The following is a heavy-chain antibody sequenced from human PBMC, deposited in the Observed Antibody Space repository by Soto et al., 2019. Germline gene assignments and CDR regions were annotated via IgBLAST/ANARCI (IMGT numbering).Heavy chain of an antibody. V-gene: IGHV3-53*01. CDR1: GFTVSKNY. J-gene: IGHJ5*02. CDR3: AGIVVVVAAIGKNWFDP. Sequence: GGSLRLSCAASGFTVSKNYMSWVRQAPGKGLEWVSVLYSDGSTRYAGSVKGRFTISRDISKNTLYLQMNSLRAEDTAVYYCAGIVVVVAAIGKNWFDPWGQGTLVTVSS. D-gene: IGHD2-15*01. CDR2: LYSDGST.